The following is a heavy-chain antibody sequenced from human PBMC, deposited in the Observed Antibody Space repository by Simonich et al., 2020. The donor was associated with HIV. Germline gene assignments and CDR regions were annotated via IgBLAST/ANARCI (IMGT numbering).Heavy chain of an antibody. V-gene: IGHV4-39*07. D-gene: IGHD2-15*01. Sequence: QVQLQESGPGLVKPSETLSLTCTVSGASIIGSRSYYWCWIRQPPGKGLEWIGSIDYSGSTFYNPSLKSRVTISVDTSKNQFSLNLTSVTAADTAVYYCARGGGVVAVNWGQGTLVTVSS. J-gene: IGHJ4*02. CDR1: GASIIGSRSYY. CDR2: IDYSGST. CDR3: ARGGGVVAVN.